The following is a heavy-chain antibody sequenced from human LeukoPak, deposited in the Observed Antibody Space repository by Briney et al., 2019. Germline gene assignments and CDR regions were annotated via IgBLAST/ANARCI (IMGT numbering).Heavy chain of an antibody. CDR2: INANSGGT. J-gene: IGHJ5*02. CDR3: ARATEQLGRRTNWFDP. V-gene: IGHV1-2*06. CDR1: GYTFTGYY. Sequence: ASVKVSCKASGYTFTGYYMHWVRQAPGQGLEWMGRINANSGGTNYAQKFQGRVTMTRDTSISTAYMELSRLRSDDTAVYYCARATEQLGRRTNWFDPWGQGTLVTVSS. D-gene: IGHD6-6*01.